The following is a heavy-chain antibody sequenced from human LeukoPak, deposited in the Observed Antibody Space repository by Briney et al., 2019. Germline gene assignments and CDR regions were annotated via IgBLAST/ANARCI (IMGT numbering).Heavy chain of an antibody. CDR2: IYYSGST. V-gene: IGHV4-39*01. J-gene: IGHJ6*03. CDR1: NGSISSSGYY. CDR3: ARHKRDYYYYYMDV. Sequence: SETLSLTCSVSNGSISSSGYYWGWVRQSPEKGLEWIGGIYYSGSTYYNPSLKRRVTISVDTSRNKFSLILSSVTAADTALYYCARHKRDYYYYYMDVWGKGTTVSVSS.